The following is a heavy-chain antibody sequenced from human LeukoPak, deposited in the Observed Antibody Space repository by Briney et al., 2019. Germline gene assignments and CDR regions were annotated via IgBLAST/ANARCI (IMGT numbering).Heavy chain of an antibody. J-gene: IGHJ6*03. CDR2: IIPIFGTA. D-gene: IGHD4-11*01. Sequence: SVKVSCKASGGTFSSYAISWVRQAPGQGLEWMGGIIPIFGTANYAQKFQGRVTITTDESTSTAYMELSSLRSEDTAVYYCARYSNYYYYMDVWGKGTTVTVSS. V-gene: IGHV1-69*05. CDR3: ARYSNYYYYMDV. CDR1: GGTFSSYA.